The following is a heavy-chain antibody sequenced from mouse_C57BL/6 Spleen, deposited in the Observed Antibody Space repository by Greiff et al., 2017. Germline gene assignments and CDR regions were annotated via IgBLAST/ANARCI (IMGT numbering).Heavy chain of an antibody. V-gene: IGHV1-55*01. CDR3: ALRPLFYACFFFFYG. Sequence: QVQLKQPGAELVKPGASVKMSCKASGYTFTSYWITWVKQRPGQGLEWIGDIYPGSGSTNYNEKFKSKATLTVYTSSSTAYMQLSSLTSVDSAVYYCALRPLFYACFFFFYGWGQGTTLSFS. CDR2: IYPGSGST. J-gene: IGHJ2*01. D-gene: IGHD2-3*01. CDR1: GYTFTSYW.